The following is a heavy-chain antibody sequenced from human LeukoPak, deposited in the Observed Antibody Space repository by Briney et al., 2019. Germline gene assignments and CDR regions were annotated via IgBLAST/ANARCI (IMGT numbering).Heavy chain of an antibody. J-gene: IGHJ4*02. CDR3: ARETNHGDFFFDY. D-gene: IGHD4-17*01. CDR2: IYSSGNT. Sequence: SETLSLTCYVSGGSIRSYYWNWIRQPAGKGLEWIGRIYSSGNTNYNPSLKSRVTMSVDTSKNQFSLKLSSVTAADTAVYYCARETNHGDFFFDYWGQGTLVTVYS. CDR1: GGSIRSYY. V-gene: IGHV4-4*07.